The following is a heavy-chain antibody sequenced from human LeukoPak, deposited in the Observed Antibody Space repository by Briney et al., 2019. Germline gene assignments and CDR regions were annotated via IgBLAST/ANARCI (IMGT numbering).Heavy chain of an antibody. CDR2: ISGSGGST. Sequence: GGSLRLSCAASGFTFSSYAMSWVRQAPGNGLEWVSAISGSGGSTYYADSVKGRFTISRDNSKNTLYLQMNSLRAGDTAVYYCAKCDSSSPYYFDYWGQGTLVTVSS. V-gene: IGHV3-23*01. J-gene: IGHJ4*02. CDR1: GFTFSSYA. D-gene: IGHD6-6*01. CDR3: AKCDSSSPYYFDY.